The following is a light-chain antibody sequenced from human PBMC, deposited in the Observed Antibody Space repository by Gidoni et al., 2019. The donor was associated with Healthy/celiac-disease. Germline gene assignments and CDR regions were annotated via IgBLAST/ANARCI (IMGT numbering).Light chain of an antibody. CDR2: DAS. Sequence: DIQMTQSPSTLSASVGDRVTITGRASQSISSWLAWYQQKPGKAPKLLIYDASSLESGVPSRFSGSGSGTEFTLTISSLQPDDFATYYCQQYNSYSFTFGPGTKVDIK. CDR3: QQYNSYSFT. J-gene: IGKJ3*01. CDR1: QSISSW. V-gene: IGKV1-5*01.